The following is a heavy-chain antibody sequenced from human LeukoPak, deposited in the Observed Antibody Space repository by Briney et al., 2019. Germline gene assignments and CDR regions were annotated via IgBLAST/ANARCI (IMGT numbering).Heavy chain of an antibody. V-gene: IGHV3-48*03. CDR3: AELSITMIGGV. Sequence: GGSLRLSCAASGFTFSSYEMNWVRQAPGKGLEWVSYISSSGITIYYADSVKGRFTISRDNAKNSLYLQMNSLRAEDTAVYYCAELSITMIGGVWGKGTTVTISS. J-gene: IGHJ6*04. CDR1: GFTFSSYE. D-gene: IGHD3-10*02. CDR2: ISSSGITI.